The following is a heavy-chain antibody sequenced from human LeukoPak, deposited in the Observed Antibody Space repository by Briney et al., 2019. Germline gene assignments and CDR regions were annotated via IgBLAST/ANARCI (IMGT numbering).Heavy chain of an antibody. CDR3: ARIKDRITIFGVVMRAPSGHYYYGMDV. V-gene: IGHV4-34*01. Sequence: SETLSLTCAVYGGSFSGCYWSWIRQPPGKGLEWIGEINHSGSTNYNPSLKSRVTISVDTSKNQFSLKLSSVTAADTAVYYCARIKDRITIFGVVMRAPSGHYYYGMDVWGQGTTVTVSS. D-gene: IGHD3-3*01. CDR2: INHSGST. J-gene: IGHJ6*02. CDR1: GGSFSGCY.